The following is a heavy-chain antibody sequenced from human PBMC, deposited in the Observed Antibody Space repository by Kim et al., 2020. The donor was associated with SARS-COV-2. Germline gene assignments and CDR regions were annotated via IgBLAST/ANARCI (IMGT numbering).Heavy chain of an antibody. Sequence: SLKSRVTISVDTSKNQFSLKLSSVTAADTAVYYCARGGAAAGPTPYYFDYWGQGTLVTVSS. J-gene: IGHJ4*02. D-gene: IGHD6-13*01. V-gene: IGHV4-34*01. CDR3: ARGGAAAGPTPYYFDY.